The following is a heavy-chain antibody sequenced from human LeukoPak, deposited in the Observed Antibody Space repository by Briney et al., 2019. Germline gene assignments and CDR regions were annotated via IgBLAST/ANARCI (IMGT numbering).Heavy chain of an antibody. V-gene: IGHV3-7*01. J-gene: IGHJ4*02. Sequence: GGSLRLSCAASGVIISSYAMSWVRQAPGKGLEWVAQVNQDGSEAHYADSVKARFTISRDNAKSSVSLQMNSLRAEDTAVYYCVRDGGVSGYDLLDYWGQGTLVTVSS. CDR2: VNQDGSEA. CDR3: VRDGGVSGYDLLDY. CDR1: GVIISSYA. D-gene: IGHD5-12*01.